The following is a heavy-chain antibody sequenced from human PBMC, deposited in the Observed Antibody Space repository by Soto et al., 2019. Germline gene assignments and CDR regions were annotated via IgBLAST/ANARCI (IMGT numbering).Heavy chain of an antibody. CDR1: GFTFSNHY. J-gene: IGHJ4*02. CDR2: IRKKANSYTT. D-gene: IGHD4-17*01. V-gene: IGHV3-72*01. CDR3: AKISTTSYFDF. Sequence: GGSLRLSCAASGFTFSNHYMDWVRQVPGKGLEWVGRIRKKANSYTTEYAASVKGRFTISRDDSKNSMYLQMNSLKTEDTAVYFCAKISTTSYFDFWGQGTLVTVSS.